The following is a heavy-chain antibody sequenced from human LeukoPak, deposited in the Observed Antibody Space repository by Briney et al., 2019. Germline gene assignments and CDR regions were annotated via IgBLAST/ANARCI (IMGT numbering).Heavy chain of an antibody. CDR3: ARDFEYYYGSGTQTDAFDI. CDR1: GFTFSSYG. CDR2: ISRDGSNK. V-gene: IGHV3-30*03. Sequence: GGSLRLSCAASGFTFSSYGMHWVRQAPGKGLEWVAAISRDGSNKYYADSVKGRFTISRDNSKNTLYLQMNSLRAEDAAVYYCARDFEYYYGSGTQTDAFDIWGQGTMVTVSS. J-gene: IGHJ3*02. D-gene: IGHD3-10*01.